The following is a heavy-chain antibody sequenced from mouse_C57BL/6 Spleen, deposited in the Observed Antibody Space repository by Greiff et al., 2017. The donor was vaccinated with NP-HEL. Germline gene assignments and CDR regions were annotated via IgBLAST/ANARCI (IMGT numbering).Heavy chain of an antibody. J-gene: IGHJ2*01. CDR2: INPSNGGT. Sequence: VQLQQPGPDLVKPGASVKLSCKASGYTFTSYWMHWVKQRPGQGLEWLGNINPSNGGTNYNEKFKSKATLTVDKSSSTAYMQLSSLTSEDSAVYYCAREFITTVVAPYFDYWGQGTTLTVSS. CDR3: AREFITTVVAPYFDY. CDR1: GYTFTSYW. V-gene: IGHV1-53*01. D-gene: IGHD1-1*01.